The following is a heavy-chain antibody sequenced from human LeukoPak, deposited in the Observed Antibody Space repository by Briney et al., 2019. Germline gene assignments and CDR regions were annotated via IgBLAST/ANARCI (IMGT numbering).Heavy chain of an antibody. CDR1: GFTFSDYY. CDR2: ISSSSSTI. CDR3: AREAGVPAATYLDY. Sequence: PGGSLRLSCAASGFTFSDYYMSWIRQAPGKGLEWVSYISSSSSTIYYADSVKGRFTISRDNAKNSLYLQMNSLRAEDTAVYYCAREAGVPAATYLDYWGQGTLVTVSS. J-gene: IGHJ4*02. D-gene: IGHD2-2*01. V-gene: IGHV3-11*04.